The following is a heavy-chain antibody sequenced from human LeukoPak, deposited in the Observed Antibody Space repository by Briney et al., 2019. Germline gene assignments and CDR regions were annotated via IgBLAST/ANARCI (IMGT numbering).Heavy chain of an antibody. CDR2: INSDGSST. CDR3: ARVRRGQSMVRGVIESFDY. D-gene: IGHD3-10*01. J-gene: IGHJ4*02. CDR1: GFTFSSYW. V-gene: IGHV3-74*01. Sequence: PGGSLRLSCAASGFTFSSYWIHWVRQAPGKGLVWVSRINSDGSSTTYADSVKGRFTISRDNAKNTLYLQMNSLRAEDTAVYYCARVRRGQSMVRGVIESFDYWGQGTLVTVSS.